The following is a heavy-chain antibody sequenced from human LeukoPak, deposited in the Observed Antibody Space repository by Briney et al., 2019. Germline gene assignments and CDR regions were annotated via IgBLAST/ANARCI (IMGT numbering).Heavy chain of an antibody. CDR1: GGSFSGYY. V-gene: IGHV4-34*01. D-gene: IGHD3-9*01. CDR3: AGEGEDDILTGSVKFDY. Sequence: SETLSLTCAVYGGSFSGYYWSWIRQPPGKGLEWIGEINHSGSTNYNPSLKSRVTISVDTSKNQFSLKLSSVTAADTAVYYCAGEGEDDILTGSVKFDYWGQGTLVTVSS. J-gene: IGHJ4*02. CDR2: INHSGST.